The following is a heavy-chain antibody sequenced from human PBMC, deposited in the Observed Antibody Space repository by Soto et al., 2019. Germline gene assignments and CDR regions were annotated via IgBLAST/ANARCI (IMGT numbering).Heavy chain of an antibody. J-gene: IGHJ3*02. V-gene: IGHV1-58*01. Sequence: GASVKLSCKASGFPFTSSVGQWVRQARGQRLEWIGWIVVASGNTNYAQKFQERVTITRDVSTSTAYMELSSLRSEDTAVYYCAASKGDAADGFDIWG. CDR3: AASKGDAADGFDI. CDR1: GFPFTSSV. CDR2: IVVASGNT. D-gene: IGHD3-10*01.